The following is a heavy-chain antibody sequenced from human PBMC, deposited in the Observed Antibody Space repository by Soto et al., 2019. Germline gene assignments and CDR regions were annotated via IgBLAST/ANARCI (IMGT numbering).Heavy chain of an antibody. D-gene: IGHD3-9*01. CDR3: ASDLVSCFDNYYYAMDV. CDR1: GDSVSSNSAA. Sequence: PSQTLSLTCAISGDSVSSNSAAWNWIRQSPSRKHEWLGRTYYRSRWYYDYAVSVKSRVMISPDTSKNQFSLQLNSMTPEDTAVYYCASDLVSCFDNYYYAMDVWGLGTTVTVSS. CDR2: TYYRSRWYY. J-gene: IGHJ6*02. V-gene: IGHV6-1*01.